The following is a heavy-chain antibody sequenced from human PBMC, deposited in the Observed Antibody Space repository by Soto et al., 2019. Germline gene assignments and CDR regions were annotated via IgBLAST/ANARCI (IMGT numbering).Heavy chain of an antibody. J-gene: IGHJ4*02. CDR2: INAGNGNT. Sequence: ASVKVSFKASGYTFTSYAMHWVRQAPGQRLEWMGWINAGNGNTKYSQKFQGRVTITRDTSASTAYMELSSLRSEDTAVYYCARDSIAYCGGDCYRGGFDYWGQGTLVTVSS. CDR1: GYTFTSYA. CDR3: ARDSIAYCGGDCYRGGFDY. V-gene: IGHV1-3*01. D-gene: IGHD2-21*02.